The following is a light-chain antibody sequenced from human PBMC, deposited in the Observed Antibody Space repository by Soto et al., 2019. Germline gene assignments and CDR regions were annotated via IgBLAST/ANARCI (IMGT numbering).Light chain of an antibody. CDR3: MQALQAPIP. Sequence: IVMTQSPLSLPVTPGEPASISSRSSQSLLHSNGYNYLDWYLQKPGPSPQLLIYLGSNRASGVPDRFSGSGSGTDFTLSISIVEAGDVGVYYCMQALQAPIPFCQGTRLEIK. CDR1: QSLLHSNGYNY. CDR2: LGS. V-gene: IGKV2-28*01. J-gene: IGKJ5*01.